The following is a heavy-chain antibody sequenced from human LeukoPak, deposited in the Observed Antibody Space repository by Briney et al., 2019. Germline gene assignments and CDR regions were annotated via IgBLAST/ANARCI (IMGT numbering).Heavy chain of an antibody. CDR2: IYHSGST. CDR1: GGSISSGSYY. J-gene: IGHJ6*02. V-gene: IGHV4-30-4*08. Sequence: PSETLSLTCTVSGGSISSGSYYWGWIRQPPGKGLEWIGYIYHSGSTYYNPSLKSRVTISVDTSKNQFSLKLNSVTAADTAVYHCATVRGDYYYGMDVWGQGTTVTVSS. CDR3: ATVRGDYYYGMDV.